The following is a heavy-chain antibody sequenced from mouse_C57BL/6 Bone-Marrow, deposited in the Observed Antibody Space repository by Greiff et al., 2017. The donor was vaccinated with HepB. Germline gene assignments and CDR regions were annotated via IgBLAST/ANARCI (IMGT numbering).Heavy chain of an antibody. CDR2: IWTGGGT. J-gene: IGHJ2*01. Sequence: QVQLKESGPGLVAPSQSLSITCTVSGFSLTSYAISWVRQPPGKGLEWLGGIWTGGGTNYNSALKSRLSISKDNSKSHVFLKMNSLQTDDTARYYCARNVYYYFDYWGQGTTLTVSS. D-gene: IGHD2-1*01. CDR1: GFSLTSYA. V-gene: IGHV2-9-1*01. CDR3: ARNVYYYFDY.